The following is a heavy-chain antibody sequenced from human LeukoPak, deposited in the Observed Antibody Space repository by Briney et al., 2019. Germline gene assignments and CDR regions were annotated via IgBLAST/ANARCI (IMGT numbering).Heavy chain of an antibody. D-gene: IGHD2-15*01. Sequence: GASVKVSCKGSGYIFTSYTMNWVRQAPGQGLEWMGIINPSGGSTSYAQKFQGRVTMTRDMSTSTVYMELSSLRSEDTAVYYCARGEDIVVVVAAGWFDPWGQGTLVTVSS. J-gene: IGHJ5*02. CDR2: INPSGGST. CDR1: GYIFTSYT. V-gene: IGHV1-46*01. CDR3: ARGEDIVVVVAAGWFDP.